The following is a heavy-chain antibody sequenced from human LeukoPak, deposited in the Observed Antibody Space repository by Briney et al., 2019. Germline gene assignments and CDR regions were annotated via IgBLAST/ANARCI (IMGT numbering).Heavy chain of an antibody. J-gene: IGHJ4*02. Sequence: GGSLRLSCAASGFTFSDFWMSWVRQAPGKGLEWVANIEHDGSEKYYVDSVKGRFTISRDNAKNSLYLQMNGLRAEDTAVYYCARGGSSGWPFDYWGQGTLVTVSS. CDR2: IEHDGSEK. V-gene: IGHV3-7*01. D-gene: IGHD6-19*01. CDR1: GFTFSDFW. CDR3: ARGGSSGWPFDY.